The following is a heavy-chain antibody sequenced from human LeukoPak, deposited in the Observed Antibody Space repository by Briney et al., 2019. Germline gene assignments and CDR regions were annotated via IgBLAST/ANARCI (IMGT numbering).Heavy chain of an antibody. D-gene: IGHD2-2*01. Sequence: SETLSLTCAVYGGSFSGYYWSWSRQPPGKGLEWIGEINHSGSTNYNPSLKSRVTISVDTSKNQFSLKLSSVTAADTAVYYCARAGCSSTSCYYYYGMDVWGKGTTVTVSS. V-gene: IGHV4-34*01. CDR3: ARAGCSSTSCYYYYGMDV. CDR1: GGSFSGYY. J-gene: IGHJ6*04. CDR2: INHSGST.